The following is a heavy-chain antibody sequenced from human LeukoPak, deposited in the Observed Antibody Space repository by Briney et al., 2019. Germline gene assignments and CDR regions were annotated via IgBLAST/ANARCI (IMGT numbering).Heavy chain of an antibody. J-gene: IGHJ5*02. D-gene: IGHD2-21*01. Sequence: SETLSLTCTVSGGSISSSSYYWGWIRQPPGKGLEWRASIYYSGSTYYNPSLKSRVTISVDTSKNQFSLKLSSVTAADTAVYYCARQVVVVIAIKNWFDPWGQGTLVTVSS. V-gene: IGHV4-39*01. CDR1: GGSISSSSYY. CDR2: IYYSGST. CDR3: ARQVVVVIAIKNWFDP.